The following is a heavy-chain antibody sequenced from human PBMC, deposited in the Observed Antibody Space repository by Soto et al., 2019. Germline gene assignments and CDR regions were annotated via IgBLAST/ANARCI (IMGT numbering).Heavy chain of an antibody. D-gene: IGHD6-13*01. CDR1: GFTFSSYA. CDR3: AGAAAGPYYYYFYGMDV. CDR2: ISYDGSNK. Sequence: GGSLRLSCAASGFTFSSYAMHWVRQAPGKGLEWVAVISYDGSNKYYADSVKGRFTISRDNSKNTLYLQMNSLRAEDTAVYYCAGAAAGPYYYYFYGMDVWGQGTTVTVSS. J-gene: IGHJ6*02. V-gene: IGHV3-30*04.